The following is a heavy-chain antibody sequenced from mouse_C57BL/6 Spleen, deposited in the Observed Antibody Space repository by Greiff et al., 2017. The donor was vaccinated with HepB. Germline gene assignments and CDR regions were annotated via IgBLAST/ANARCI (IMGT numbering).Heavy chain of an antibody. Sequence: VKLMESGAELMKPGASVKLSCKATGYTFTGYWIEWVKQRPGHGLEWIGEILPGSGSTNYNEKFKGKATFTADTSSNTAYMQLSSLTTEDSAIYYCARGDYYGSSPLYAMDYWGQGTSVTVSS. CDR1: GYTFTGYW. CDR2: ILPGSGST. V-gene: IGHV1-9*01. CDR3: ARGDYYGSSPLYAMDY. D-gene: IGHD1-1*01. J-gene: IGHJ4*01.